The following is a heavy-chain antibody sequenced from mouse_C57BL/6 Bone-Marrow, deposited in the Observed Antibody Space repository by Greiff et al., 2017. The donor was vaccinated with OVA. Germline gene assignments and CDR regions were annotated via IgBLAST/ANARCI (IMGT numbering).Heavy chain of an antibody. V-gene: IGHV5-4*03. D-gene: IGHD6-1*01. CDR3: ARKPYAMDY. CDR1: GFTFSSYA. J-gene: IGHJ4*01. Sequence: DVMLVESGGGLVKPGGSLKLSCAASGFTFSSYAMSWVRQTPEKRLAWVATISDGGSYTYYPDNVKGRFTISRDNAKNNLDLQMSQLKSEDTAMYYCARKPYAMDYWGQGTSVTVSS. CDR2: ISDGGSYT.